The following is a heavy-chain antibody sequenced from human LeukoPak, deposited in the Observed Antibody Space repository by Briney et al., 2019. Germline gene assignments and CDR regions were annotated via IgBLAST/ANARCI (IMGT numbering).Heavy chain of an antibody. D-gene: IGHD1-1*01. CDR1: GFPFSHFW. CDR3: ARGDDFSGDH. J-gene: IGHJ4*02. V-gene: IGHV3-7*04. Sequence: PGGSLRLHCAVSGFPFSHFWMSWVRQAPGRGLEWVANVHPEGNEKYHVESVKGRFTISRENNKNLLFLQMNGLRVEDTAVYYCARGDDFSGDHWGQGTLVTVSS. CDR2: VHPEGNEK.